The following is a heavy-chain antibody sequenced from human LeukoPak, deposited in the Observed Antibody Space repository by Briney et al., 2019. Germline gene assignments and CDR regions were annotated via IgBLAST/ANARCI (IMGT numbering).Heavy chain of an antibody. J-gene: IGHJ3*02. CDR2: IYYSGTT. CDR3: ARVYPISADAFDI. Sequence: SETLSLTCTVSGGPISGYHWSWIRQPPGKGLEWIGYIYYSGTTNYNPSLKSRVTMSLDTSKNQFSLKLSSVTAADTAVYYCARVYPISADAFDIWGQGTMVTVSS. CDR1: GGPISGYH. D-gene: IGHD3-3*01. V-gene: IGHV4-59*01.